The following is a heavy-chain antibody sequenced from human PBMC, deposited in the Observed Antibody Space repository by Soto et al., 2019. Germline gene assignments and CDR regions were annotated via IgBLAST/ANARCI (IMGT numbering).Heavy chain of an antibody. CDR2: INAGNGNT. V-gene: IGHV1-3*01. Sequence: GASVKVSCKASGYTFTSYAMHWVRQAPGQRLEWMGWINAGNGNTKYSQKFQGRVTITRDTSASTAYMELSSLRSEDTAVYYCARSGQWLAPFDYWGQGTLVTVSS. J-gene: IGHJ4*02. CDR1: GYTFTSYA. CDR3: ARSGQWLAPFDY. D-gene: IGHD6-19*01.